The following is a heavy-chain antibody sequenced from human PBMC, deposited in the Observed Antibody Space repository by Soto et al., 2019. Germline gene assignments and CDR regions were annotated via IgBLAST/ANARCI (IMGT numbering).Heavy chain of an antibody. CDR3: AKDRGSGYYYYYGLDV. Sequence: GGPLRLSWAAAGCTFVICAGNWVRQAPGKGLEWVSTISGSGDNTYYADSVKGRFTISRDNSKNTQYLQINSLRAEDTAVYYCAKDRGSGYYYYYGLDVWGQGTTVTVSS. V-gene: IGHV3-23*01. J-gene: IGHJ6*02. D-gene: IGHD2-15*01. CDR1: GCTFVICA. CDR2: ISGSGDNT.